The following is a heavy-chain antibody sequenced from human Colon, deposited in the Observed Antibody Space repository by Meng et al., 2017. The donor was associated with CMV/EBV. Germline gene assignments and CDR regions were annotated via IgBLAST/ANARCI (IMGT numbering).Heavy chain of an antibody. CDR3: ATYYEGRGGQGP. D-gene: IGHD3-22*01. J-gene: IGHJ5*02. V-gene: IGHV4-31*03. CDR1: GGSISSGNHH. CDR2: IYNSETT. Sequence: QMQLQESGPGLVKTSQTLSLTCTVSGGSISSGNHHWSWIRQHPGNGLEWIASIYNSETTYYNPSLKSRVTMSVDSSKNQFFLNLNSVTAADTAVYYCATYYEGRGGQGPWGQGTLVTVSS.